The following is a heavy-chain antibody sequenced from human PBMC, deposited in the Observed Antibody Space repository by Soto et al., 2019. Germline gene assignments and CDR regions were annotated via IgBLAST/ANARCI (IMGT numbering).Heavy chain of an antibody. CDR2: INPNSGGT. V-gene: IGHV1-2*02. CDR1: GYTFTGYY. D-gene: IGHD2-2*02. Sequence: ASVKVSCKASGYTFTGYYMHWVRQAPGQGLEWMGWINPNSGGTNYAQKFQGRVTMTRDTSISTAYMELSRLRSDDTAVYYCARADLYCSGTSCYTIAADYWGQGTLVTSPQ. CDR3: ARADLYCSGTSCYTIAADY. J-gene: IGHJ4*02.